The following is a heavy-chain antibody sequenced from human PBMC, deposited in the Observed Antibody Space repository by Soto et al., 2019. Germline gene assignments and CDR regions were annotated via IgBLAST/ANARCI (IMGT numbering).Heavy chain of an antibody. CDR2: VYSSGST. V-gene: IGHV4-31*03. J-gene: IGHJ4*02. D-gene: IGHD3-22*01. CDR3: PRVRSTSAYYYDY. Sequence: QVQLQESGPGLVKPSQTLSLTCTVSGGSISSGGYYWSWIRQHPGKGLEWIGFVYSSGSTYYSPSLQSRVSISVDTSNHQFSLKLSSVSAADTAVYYCPRVRSTSAYYYDYWGQGTLVTVSS. CDR1: GGSISSGGYY.